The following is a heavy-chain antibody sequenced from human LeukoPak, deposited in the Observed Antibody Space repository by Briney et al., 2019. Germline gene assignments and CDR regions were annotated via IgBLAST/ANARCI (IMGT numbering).Heavy chain of an antibody. CDR2: ISSSGSTI. CDR3: ARGAATNLWPSDY. D-gene: IGHD3-10*01. CDR1: GFTFSSYE. Sequence: PGGSLRLSCAAPGFTFSSYEMNWVRQAPGKGLGWVSYISSSGSTIYYADSVKGRFTISRDNAKNSLYLQMNSLRAEDTAIYYCARGAATNLWPSDYWGQGTLVTVSS. J-gene: IGHJ4*02. V-gene: IGHV3-48*03.